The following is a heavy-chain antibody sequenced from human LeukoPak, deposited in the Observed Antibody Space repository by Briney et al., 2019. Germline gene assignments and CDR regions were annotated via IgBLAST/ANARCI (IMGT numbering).Heavy chain of an antibody. CDR2: IYYSGST. V-gene: IGHV4-30-4*01. CDR3: ARDGVRYGMDV. Sequence: SETLSLTCTVSGGSISSGDYYWSRIRQPPGKGLEWIGYIYYSGSTYYNPSLKSRVTISVDTSKNQFSLKLSSVTAADTAVYYCARDGVRYGMDVWGQGTTVTVSS. CDR1: GGSISSGDYY. D-gene: IGHD3-16*01. J-gene: IGHJ6*02.